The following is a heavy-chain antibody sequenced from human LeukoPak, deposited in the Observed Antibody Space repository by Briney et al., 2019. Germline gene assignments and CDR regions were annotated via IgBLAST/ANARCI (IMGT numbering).Heavy chain of an antibody. J-gene: IGHJ6*04. Sequence: PGGSLRLSCAASGFTFSSYEMNWVRQAPGKGLEWVSYISSSGSTIYYADSVKGRFTISRDNAKNSLYLQMNSLRAEDTAVYYCAELGITMIGGVWGRGTTVAISS. CDR1: GFTFSSYE. CDR3: AELGITMIGGV. V-gene: IGHV3-48*03. CDR2: ISSSGSTI. D-gene: IGHD3-10*02.